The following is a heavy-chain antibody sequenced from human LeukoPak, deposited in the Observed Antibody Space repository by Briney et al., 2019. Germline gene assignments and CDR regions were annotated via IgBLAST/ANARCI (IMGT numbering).Heavy chain of an antibody. CDR2: ISSSSSYI. J-gene: IGHJ4*02. CDR1: GFTFSSYS. Sequence: GGSLRLSCAASGFTFSSYSMNWVRQAPGKGLEWVSPISSSSSYIYYADSVKGRFTISRDNAKNSLYLQMNSLRAEDTAVYYCARAPNYGSGRILDYWGQGTLVTVSS. CDR3: ARAPNYGSGRILDY. D-gene: IGHD3-10*01. V-gene: IGHV3-21*01.